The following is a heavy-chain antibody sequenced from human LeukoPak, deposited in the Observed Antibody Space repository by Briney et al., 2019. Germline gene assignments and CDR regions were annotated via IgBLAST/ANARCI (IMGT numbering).Heavy chain of an antibody. D-gene: IGHD4-17*01. CDR3: ATYSRGMTTVTPYYFDY. CDR1: GYTLTELS. Sequence: ASVKVSCKVSGYTLTELSMHWVRQAPGKGLEWMGGFDSEDGETIYAQKFQGRVTMTEDTSTDTAYMELSSLRSEDTAVYYCATYSRGMTTVTPYYFDYWGQGTLVTVSS. CDR2: FDSEDGET. J-gene: IGHJ4*02. V-gene: IGHV1-24*01.